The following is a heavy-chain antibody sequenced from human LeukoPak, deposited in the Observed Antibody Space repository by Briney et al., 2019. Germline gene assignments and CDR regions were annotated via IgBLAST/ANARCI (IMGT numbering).Heavy chain of an antibody. CDR1: GFTFSSYA. Sequence: GGSLRLSWTASGFTFSSYAMSWVRQAPGKGLEWVSALSGSCGNTYYADSVKGRFSIYRDNSKNTLFLQMNSLRAEDTAKYFCAKVASLCTSTSCVRGGFDHWGQGTLVTVSS. D-gene: IGHD2-2*01. V-gene: IGHV3-23*01. CDR2: LSGSCGNT. CDR3: AKVASLCTSTSCVRGGFDH. J-gene: IGHJ4*02.